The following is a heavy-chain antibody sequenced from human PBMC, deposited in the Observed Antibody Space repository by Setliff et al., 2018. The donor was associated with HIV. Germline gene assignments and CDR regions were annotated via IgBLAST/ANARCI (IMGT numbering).Heavy chain of an antibody. CDR3: ASIELAAMVPVDY. J-gene: IGHJ4*02. CDR2: ISSSSYYI. V-gene: IGHV3-21*01. CDR1: GFTFSSYT. Sequence: GGSLRLSCAASGFTFSSYTMNWVRQAPGKGLEWVSSISSSSYYIYYADSVKGRFTISRDNAKNSLFLQMNSLRAEDTAVYYCASIELAAMVPVDYWGQGSLVTVSS. D-gene: IGHD5-18*01.